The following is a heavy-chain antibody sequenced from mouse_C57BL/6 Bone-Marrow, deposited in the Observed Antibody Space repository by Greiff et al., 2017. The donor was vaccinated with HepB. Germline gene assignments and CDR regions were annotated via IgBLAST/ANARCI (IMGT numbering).Heavy chain of an antibody. D-gene: IGHD6-2*01. Sequence: VQLQQPGAELLKPGASVKLSCKASGYTFTSYWMQWVKQRPGQGLEWIGEIDPSDSYTNYNQKFKGKATLTVDTSSSTAYMQLSSLTSEDSAVYYCARGLPYYFDYWGQGTTLTVSS. CDR2: IDPSDSYT. CDR3: ARGLPYYFDY. V-gene: IGHV1-50*01. J-gene: IGHJ2*01. CDR1: GYTFTSYW.